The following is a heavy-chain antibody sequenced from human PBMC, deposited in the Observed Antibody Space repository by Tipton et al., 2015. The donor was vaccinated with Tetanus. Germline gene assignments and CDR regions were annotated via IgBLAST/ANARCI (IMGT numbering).Heavy chain of an antibody. CDR1: GFSVSRKY. CDR3: ARDYPDFDY. Sequence: GSLRLSCAASGFSVSRKYMTWVRQAPGKGLEWASLTYGDGSTYYADSVKGRFTISRDNSKNTLYLQMSNLRAEDTAVYYCARDYPDFDYWGQGTLVTVSS. V-gene: IGHV3-53*01. D-gene: IGHD3-16*02. CDR2: TYGDGST. J-gene: IGHJ4*02.